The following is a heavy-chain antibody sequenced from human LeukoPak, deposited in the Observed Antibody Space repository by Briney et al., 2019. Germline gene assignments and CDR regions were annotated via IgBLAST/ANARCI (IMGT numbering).Heavy chain of an antibody. Sequence: PGGSLRLSCAASGFTFSSYSMNWVRQAPGKGLEWVSSIGSSSSYIYYADSVKGRFTISRDNAKNSLYLQMNRLRGEDTAVYYCARDYLVGGTDAFDIWGQGTMVTVSS. J-gene: IGHJ3*02. CDR2: IGSSSSYI. CDR3: ARDYLVGGTDAFDI. V-gene: IGHV3-21*01. CDR1: GFTFSSYS. D-gene: IGHD1-1*01.